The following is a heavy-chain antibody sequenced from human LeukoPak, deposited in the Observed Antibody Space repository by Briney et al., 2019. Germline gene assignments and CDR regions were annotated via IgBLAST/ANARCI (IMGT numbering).Heavy chain of an antibody. CDR3: ARGRPHGNDY. V-gene: IGHV3-7*03. CDR2: IKPDGSEK. D-gene: IGHD4-23*01. J-gene: IGHJ4*02. CDR1: GFTFSSNW. Sequence: GGSLRLSCAASGFTFSSNWMSWVRQAPGKGPEWVANIKPDGSEKYYVDSVKGRFTISRDNAKNSLYLQMNSLRADDTAVYYCARGRPHGNDYWGQGTLVTVSS.